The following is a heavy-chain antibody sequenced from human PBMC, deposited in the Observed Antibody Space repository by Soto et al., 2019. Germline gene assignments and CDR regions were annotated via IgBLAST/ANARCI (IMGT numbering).Heavy chain of an antibody. Sequence: SVKVSCKASGGTFSSYAISWVRQAPGQGLEWMGGIIPIFGTANYTQKFQGRVTITADESTSTAYMELSSLRSEDTAVYYCARDQPLGYCSGGSCRFDYWGQGTLATVSS. CDR2: IIPIFGTA. D-gene: IGHD2-15*01. CDR1: GGTFSSYA. V-gene: IGHV1-69*13. CDR3: ARDQPLGYCSGGSCRFDY. J-gene: IGHJ4*02.